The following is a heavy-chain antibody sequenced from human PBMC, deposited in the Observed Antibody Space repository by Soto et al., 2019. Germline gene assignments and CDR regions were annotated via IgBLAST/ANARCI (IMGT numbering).Heavy chain of an antibody. V-gene: IGHV3-30*04. J-gene: IGHJ5*02. Sequence: PGGSLRLSCAASGFTFSSYTLHLVRQAPGRGLEWVAVISYDGSNKYYADSVKGRFTISRDNSKNTLYLQMNSLRAEDTAVYYCAKDPGFDPWGQGTMVTVSS. CDR2: ISYDGSNK. CDR3: AKDPGFDP. CDR1: GFTFSSYT.